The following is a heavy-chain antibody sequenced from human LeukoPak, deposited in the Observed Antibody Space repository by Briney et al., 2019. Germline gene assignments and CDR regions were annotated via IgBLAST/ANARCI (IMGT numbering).Heavy chain of an antibody. J-gene: IGHJ4*02. CDR1: GFTFDDHA. CDR3: AKDRH. Sequence: PGGSLRLSCAASGFTFDDHAMHWVRQAPGKGLEWVSGISWNSGSIGYADSVKGRFTISRDNAKNSLYLQMNSLRAEDTALYYCAKDRHWGQGTLVTVSS. V-gene: IGHV3-9*01. CDR2: ISWNSGSI.